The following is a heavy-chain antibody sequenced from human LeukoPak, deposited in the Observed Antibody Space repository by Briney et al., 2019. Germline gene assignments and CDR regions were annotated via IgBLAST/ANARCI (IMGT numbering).Heavy chain of an antibody. V-gene: IGHV7-4-1*02. J-gene: IGHJ5*01. Sequence: ASVKVSCKASGYTFTSRAMNWVRQAPGQGLEWMGWIHTNTGNPTYAQGFTGRFVFSLDTSVNTAYLQISSLKAEDTAIYYCARGGYPFLSSWYSDSWGQGNLVSVSS. D-gene: IGHD6-13*01. CDR2: IHTNTGNP. CDR1: GYTFTSRA. CDR3: ARGGYPFLSSWYSDS.